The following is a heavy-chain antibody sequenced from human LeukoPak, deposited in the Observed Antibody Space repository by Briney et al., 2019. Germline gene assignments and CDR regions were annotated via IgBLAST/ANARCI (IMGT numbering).Heavy chain of an antibody. CDR3: ARERTYSGSGSTYPYYDY. V-gene: IGHV3-7*05. Sequence: GGSLTLSCAASGFTFSSYWMSWVRQPPGKGLEWVANIKPDGSEKYYVDSVKGRFTISRDNAKNALYLEMNSLRVGDTAVYYCARERTYSGSGSTYPYYDYWGQGTLVTVSS. D-gene: IGHD3-10*01. CDR1: GFTFSSYW. J-gene: IGHJ4*02. CDR2: IKPDGSEK.